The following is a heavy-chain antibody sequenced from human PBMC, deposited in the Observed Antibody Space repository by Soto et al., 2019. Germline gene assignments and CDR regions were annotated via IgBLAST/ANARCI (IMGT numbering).Heavy chain of an antibody. Sequence: ASVKVSCKASGYTFTSYAMHWVRQAPGQRLEWMGWINAGNGNTKYSQKFQGRVTITRDTSASTAYMELSSLRSEDSAVYYCARDLNFSLEPLAYWGQGTLVTVSS. J-gene: IGHJ4*02. V-gene: IGHV1-3*01. D-gene: IGHD3-3*01. CDR1: GYTFTSYA. CDR2: INAGNGNT. CDR3: ARDLNFSLEPLAY.